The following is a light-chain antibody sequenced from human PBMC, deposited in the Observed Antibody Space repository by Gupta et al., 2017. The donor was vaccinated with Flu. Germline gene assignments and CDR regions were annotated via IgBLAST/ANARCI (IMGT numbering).Light chain of an antibody. J-gene: IGKJ1*01. Sequence: IHGRSRQGLVYSDGNTNLHWLHQRSGQAPRRLIYPVTYRDSGVPARFSGSGSGTDFTLKISRVEAEDVGIYFCMQGARWPWAFGQGTTVEIK. CDR2: PVT. V-gene: IGKV2-30*01. CDR1: QGLVYSDGNTN. CDR3: MQGARWPWA.